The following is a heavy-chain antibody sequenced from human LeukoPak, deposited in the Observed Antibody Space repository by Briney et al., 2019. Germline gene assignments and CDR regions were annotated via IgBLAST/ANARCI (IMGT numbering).Heavy chain of an antibody. Sequence: ASVKVSCKASGYTFTSYGISWVRQAPGQGLEWMGWISAYNGNTNYAQKLQGRVTITADESTSTAYMELSSLRSEDTAVYYCARCLYYYDSSGYTLGYWGQGTLVTVSS. D-gene: IGHD3-22*01. J-gene: IGHJ4*02. V-gene: IGHV1-18*01. CDR1: GYTFTSYG. CDR2: ISAYNGNT. CDR3: ARCLYYYDSSGYTLGY.